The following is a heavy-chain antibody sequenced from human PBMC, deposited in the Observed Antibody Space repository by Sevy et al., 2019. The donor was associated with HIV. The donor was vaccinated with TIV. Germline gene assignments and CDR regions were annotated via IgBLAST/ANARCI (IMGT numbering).Heavy chain of an antibody. Sequence: GESLKISCAASGFTFSSYWMSWVRQAPGKGLEWVANIKQDGSEKYYVDSAKGRFTISRDNAKNSLYLQMNSLRAEDTAVYYCARDRGVAATFDYYFDYWGQGTLVTVSS. CDR2: IKQDGSEK. V-gene: IGHV3-7*01. D-gene: IGHD2-15*01. J-gene: IGHJ4*02. CDR1: GFTFSSYW. CDR3: ARDRGVAATFDYYFDY.